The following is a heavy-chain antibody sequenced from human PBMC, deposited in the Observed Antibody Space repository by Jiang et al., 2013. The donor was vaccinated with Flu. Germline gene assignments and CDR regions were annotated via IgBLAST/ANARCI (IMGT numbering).Heavy chain of an antibody. CDR3: ARLVSFPRLEPRDL. Sequence: KPSETLSLTCAVYGGSFSGYYWSWIRQPPGKGLEWIGEINHSGSTNYNPSLKSRVTISVDTSKNQFSLKLSSVTAADTAVYYCARLVSFPRLEPRDLWGRGTLVTVSS. D-gene: IGHD6-13*01. J-gene: IGHJ2*01. CDR2: INHSGST. V-gene: IGHV4-34*01. CDR1: GGSFSGYY.